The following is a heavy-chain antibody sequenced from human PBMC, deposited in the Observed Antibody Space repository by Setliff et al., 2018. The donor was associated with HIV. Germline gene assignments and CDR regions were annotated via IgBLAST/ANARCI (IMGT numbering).Heavy chain of an antibody. V-gene: IGHV3-23*01. D-gene: IGHD6-13*01. J-gene: IGHJ4*02. CDR1: GFTFSNYA. CDR2: ISASGGNT. Sequence: PSETLRLSCAASGFTFSNYAMSWVRQAPGKGLEWVSGISASGGNTYHADSVKGRFTISRDNSKNTLYLQMNSLRAEDTAVYYCAKGGSSSWYMFDYWGQGTLVTVSS. CDR3: AKGGSSSWYMFDY.